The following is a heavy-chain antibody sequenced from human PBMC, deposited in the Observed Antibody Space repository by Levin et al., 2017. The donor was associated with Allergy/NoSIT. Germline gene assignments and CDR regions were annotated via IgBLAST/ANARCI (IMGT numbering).Heavy chain of an antibody. Sequence: SETLSLTCSVSGGSTRLGGYYWGWIRQHPVKGLEWLGYIYYSGETFYNPSVESRLVISHDTSENQFSLKLTSLTAADTAVYYCVRAQTGYVSPFDFWGPGTLVTVSA. CDR1: GGSTRLGGYY. V-gene: IGHV4-31*03. D-gene: IGHD3-9*01. CDR2: IYYSGET. J-gene: IGHJ4*02. CDR3: VRAQTGYVSPFDF.